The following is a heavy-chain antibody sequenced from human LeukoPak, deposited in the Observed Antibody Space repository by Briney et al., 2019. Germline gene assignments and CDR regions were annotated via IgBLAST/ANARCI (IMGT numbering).Heavy chain of an antibody. CDR1: GFTFSSYG. V-gene: IGHV3-30*18. J-gene: IGHJ3*02. Sequence: GGSLRLSCAASGFTFSSYGMHWVRQAPGKGLEWVAVISYDGSNKYYADSVKGRFTISRDNSKNTLYLQMNSLRAEDTAVYYCAKGGYDFWSGYWGHDAFDIWGQGTMVTVSS. CDR3: AKGGYDFWSGYWGHDAFDI. CDR2: ISYDGSNK. D-gene: IGHD3-3*01.